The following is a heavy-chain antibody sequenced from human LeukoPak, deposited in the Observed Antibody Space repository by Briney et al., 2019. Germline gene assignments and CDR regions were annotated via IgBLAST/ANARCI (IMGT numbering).Heavy chain of an antibody. D-gene: IGHD2-15*01. J-gene: IGHJ5*02. Sequence: SETLSLTCTVSGGSISSYYWSWIRQPAGKGLEWIGRIYISGSANYNPSLKSRVTMSVDTSKNQFSLKLSSVTAADTAVYYCARDLGGHCSGGSCYQNWFDPWGQGTLVTVSS. V-gene: IGHV4-4*07. CDR3: ARDLGGHCSGGSCYQNWFDP. CDR2: IYISGSA. CDR1: GGSISSYY.